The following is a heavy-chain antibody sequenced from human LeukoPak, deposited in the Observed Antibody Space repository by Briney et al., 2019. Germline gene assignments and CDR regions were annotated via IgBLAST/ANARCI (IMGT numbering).Heavy chain of an antibody. CDR3: AKHWIMITPYYFDY. Sequence: GGSLRLSCAASGFTFSSYAMSWVRQAPGKGLEWVSGISGGGGSTYYADSVKGRFTISRDNSKTTLYLQMNSLRAEDTAVYYCAKHWIMITPYYFDYWGQGTLVTVSS. V-gene: IGHV3-23*01. D-gene: IGHD3-16*01. J-gene: IGHJ4*02. CDR1: GFTFSSYA. CDR2: ISGGGGST.